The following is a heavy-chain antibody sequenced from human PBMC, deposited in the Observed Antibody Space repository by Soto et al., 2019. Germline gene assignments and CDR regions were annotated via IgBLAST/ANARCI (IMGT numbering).Heavy chain of an antibody. CDR2: IIPIFGTA. CDR3: ARGPIVYYYDSSGSPRGYYSYVMDV. V-gene: IGHV1-69*06. Sequence: QVQLVQSGAEVKKPGSSVKVSCKASGGTFSSYAISWVRQAPGQGLEWMGGIIPIFGTANSAQKFQGRVTITADKSTSTAYMELSRLRSEDTAVYYCARGPIVYYYDSSGSPRGYYSYVMDVWGQGTTVTVSS. J-gene: IGHJ6*02. D-gene: IGHD3-22*01. CDR1: GGTFSSYA.